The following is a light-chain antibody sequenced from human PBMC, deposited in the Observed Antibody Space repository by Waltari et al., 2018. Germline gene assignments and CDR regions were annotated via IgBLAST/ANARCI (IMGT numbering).Light chain of an antibody. V-gene: IGKV1-12*01. J-gene: IGKJ3*01. Sequence: DIQMTQSPSSVSASVGDKVTITCRASQGITKWLAWYQQKPGRAPKPLISGASTLHSGVSPRFSGSGSGTEFTLTISDLQPEDVAIYYCQQANSFPITFGPGTRVDLK. CDR3: QQANSFPIT. CDR2: GAS. CDR1: QGITKW.